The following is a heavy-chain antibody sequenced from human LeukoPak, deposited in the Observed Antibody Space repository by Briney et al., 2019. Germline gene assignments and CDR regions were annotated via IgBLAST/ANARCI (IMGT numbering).Heavy chain of an antibody. Sequence: SAPLSLTCTVSVGFISSYYWSWLRQPAGEWVEWLGYLYYSGSTNYNPSLKGRVTISVDKSKNQFSLKLSSVTAADTAVYYCARGAPVGSSWYSEPYYFDYWGQGTLVTVSS. J-gene: IGHJ4*02. V-gene: IGHV4-59*07. CDR1: VGFISSYY. CDR2: LYYSGST. D-gene: IGHD6-13*01. CDR3: ARGAPVGSSWYSEPYYFDY.